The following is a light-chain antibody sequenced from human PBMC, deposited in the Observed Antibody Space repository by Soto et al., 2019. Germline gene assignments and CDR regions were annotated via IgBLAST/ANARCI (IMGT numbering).Light chain of an antibody. Sequence: QSVLTQPPSVSGATGQRVTISCTGSSSNIGAGYDVHWYQQLPGTAPKLLIYGNSNRPSGVPDRFSGSKSGTSSSLAITGLQAEDEADYYCQSYDSSLSVVVFGGGTQLTVL. CDR3: QSYDSSLSVVV. CDR2: GNS. J-gene: IGLJ2*01. CDR1: SSNIGAGYD. V-gene: IGLV1-40*01.